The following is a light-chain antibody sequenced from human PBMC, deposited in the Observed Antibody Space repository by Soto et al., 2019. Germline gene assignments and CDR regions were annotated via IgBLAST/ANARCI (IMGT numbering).Light chain of an antibody. Sequence: DIVLTESPGTLSFSPGQRATLSCRASQSISSSFLAWYQQKPGQAPRLLIYGASSRATGIPDRFSGSGSGTDFNLTASRLAPEDFAVYYCHQYGTSPRTFGQGTKVDIK. CDR2: GAS. J-gene: IGKJ1*01. CDR1: QSISSSF. V-gene: IGKV3-20*01. CDR3: HQYGTSPRT.